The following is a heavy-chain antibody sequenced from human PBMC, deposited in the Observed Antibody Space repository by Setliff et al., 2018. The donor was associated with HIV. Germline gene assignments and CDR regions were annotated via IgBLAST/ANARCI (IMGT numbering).Heavy chain of an antibody. CDR1: GGSFSSYH. V-gene: IGHV4-4*07. J-gene: IGHJ4*02. CDR2: IYTTGIT. D-gene: IGHD3-22*01. CDR3: ARVRLTMIMMVDYFDQ. Sequence: SETLSLTCTVSGGSFSSYHWSWIRHPAGKGLEWIGHIYTTGITNYIPSLKSRVTISVDTSKNQFSLRLSSVIAADTAVYYCARVRLTMIMMVDYFDQWGQGTLVTVSS.